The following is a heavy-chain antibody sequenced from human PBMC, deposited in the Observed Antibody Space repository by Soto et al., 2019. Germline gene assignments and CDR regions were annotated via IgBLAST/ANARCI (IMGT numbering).Heavy chain of an antibody. CDR1: GFTFSSYS. Sequence: EVQLVESGGGLVKPGGSLRLSCAASGFTFSSYSMNWVRQAPGKGLEWVSSISSSSSYIYYADSVKGRFTISRDNAKNSLYLQMNSLRAEDMAVYYCARVVAGTGWYFDLWGRGTLVTVSS. CDR3: ARVVAGTGWYFDL. J-gene: IGHJ2*01. V-gene: IGHV3-21*01. CDR2: ISSSSSYI. D-gene: IGHD6-19*01.